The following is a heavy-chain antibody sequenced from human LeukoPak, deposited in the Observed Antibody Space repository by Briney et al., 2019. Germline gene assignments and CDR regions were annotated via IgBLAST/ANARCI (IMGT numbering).Heavy chain of an antibody. CDR3: ASSKDYDYVWGSYRYWSPLFDY. J-gene: IGHJ4*02. V-gene: IGHV3-30*04. D-gene: IGHD3-16*02. Sequence: GGSLRLSCAASGFTFSSYAMHWVRQAPGKGLEWVAVISYDGSNKYYADSVKGRFTISRDNSKNTLYLQMNSLRAEDTAVYYCASSKDYDYVWGSYRYWSPLFDYWGQGTLVTVSS. CDR2: ISYDGSNK. CDR1: GFTFSSYA.